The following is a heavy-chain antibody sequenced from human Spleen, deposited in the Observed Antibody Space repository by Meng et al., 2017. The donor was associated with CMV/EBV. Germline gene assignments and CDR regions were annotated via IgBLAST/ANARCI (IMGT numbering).Heavy chain of an antibody. V-gene: IGHV3-11*01. Sequence: SGFNFRNLCMGWIRQAPREGLEGVSYISSSGYTKYYAGSVKGRFTISKKNAKNSLYLQMDSLEAEDRAVYYCARVFDVHSETSLVDSWGQGTLVTVSS. CDR1: GFNFRNLC. CDR2: ISSSGYTK. D-gene: IGHD2-2*01. J-gene: IGHJ5*01. CDR3: ARVFDVHSETSLVDS.